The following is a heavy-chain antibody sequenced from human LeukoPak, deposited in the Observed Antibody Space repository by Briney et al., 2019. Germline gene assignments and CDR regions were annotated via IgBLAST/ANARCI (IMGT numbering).Heavy chain of an antibody. D-gene: IGHD2-8*01. CDR3: ARARDGVCYTICLGAFDI. V-gene: IGHV1-69*13. J-gene: IGHJ3*02. CDR1: GGTFSSYA. Sequence: GASVKVSCKASGGTFSSYAISWVRQAPGQGLEWMGGIIPIFGTANYAQKFQGRVTITADESTGTAYMELSSLRSEDTAVYYCARARDGVCYTICLGAFDIWGQGTMVTVSS. CDR2: IIPIFGTA.